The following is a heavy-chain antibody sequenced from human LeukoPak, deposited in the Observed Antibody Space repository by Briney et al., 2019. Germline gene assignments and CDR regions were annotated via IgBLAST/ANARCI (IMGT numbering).Heavy chain of an antibody. V-gene: IGHV4-4*02. D-gene: IGHD2-8*01. J-gene: IGHJ6*03. CDR1: GGPISSSNW. Sequence: SGTLSLTCAVSGGPISSSNWWSCVRQPPGKGLEWIGEIYHSGSTNYNPSLKSRVTISVDKSKNQFSLQLNSVTPEDTAVYYCARARLGYCTNGVCYTDYYYYMDVWGKGTTVTVSS. CDR2: IYHSGST. CDR3: ARARLGYCTNGVCYTDYYYYMDV.